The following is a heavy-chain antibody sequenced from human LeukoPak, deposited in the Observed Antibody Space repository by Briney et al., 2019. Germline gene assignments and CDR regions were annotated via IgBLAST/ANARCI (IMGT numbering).Heavy chain of an antibody. Sequence: GESLKISCKGPGYSFTSYWIGWVRQMPGKGLEWMGIIYPGDSDTRYSPSFQGQVTISADKSISTAYLQWSSLKASDTSMYYCARHTVGMATIGSIDYWGQGTLVTVSS. CDR3: ARHTVGMATIGSIDY. CDR2: IYPGDSDT. V-gene: IGHV5-51*01. CDR1: GYSFTSYW. D-gene: IGHD5-24*01. J-gene: IGHJ4*02.